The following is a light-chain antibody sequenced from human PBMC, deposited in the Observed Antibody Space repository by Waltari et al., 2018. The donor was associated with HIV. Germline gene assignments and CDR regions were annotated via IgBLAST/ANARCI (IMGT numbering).Light chain of an antibody. CDR2: RNN. J-gene: IGLJ3*02. CDR1: SSNIGSNY. Sequence: QSVLTQPPSASGTPGQRVTISCSGSSSNIGSNYVYWYQQLPGTAPKPLISRNNRRPSGVPDRFAGSKSGTSASLAISRLRSEDAADYYCAAWDDSLWVFGGGTKLTVL. CDR3: AAWDDSLWV. V-gene: IGLV1-47*01.